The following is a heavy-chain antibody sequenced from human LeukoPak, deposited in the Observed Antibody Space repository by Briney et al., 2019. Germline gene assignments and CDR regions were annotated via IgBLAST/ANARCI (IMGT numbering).Heavy chain of an antibody. Sequence: GGSLRLSCAASGFTFSSYAMHWVRQAPGEGLEWVAVISYDGSNKYYADSVKGRFTISRDNSKNTLYLQMNSLRAEDTAVYYCARDRGYCSSTSCYSSYYYYGMDVWGQGTTVTVSS. CDR1: GFTFSSYA. D-gene: IGHD2-2*01. V-gene: IGHV3-30-3*01. J-gene: IGHJ6*02. CDR3: ARDRGYCSSTSCYSSYYYYGMDV. CDR2: ISYDGSNK.